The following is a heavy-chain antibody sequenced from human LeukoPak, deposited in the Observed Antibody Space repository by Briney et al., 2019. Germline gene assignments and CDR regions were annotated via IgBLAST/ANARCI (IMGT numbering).Heavy chain of an antibody. CDR1: GGTFSNYA. D-gene: IGHD3-10*01. V-gene: IGHV1-69*01. CDR2: IIPIFGTP. J-gene: IGHJ6*02. Sequence: SVKVSCKASGGTFSNYAISWVRQAPGQGLGWMGGIIPIFGTPNYAQKFQGRVTITADESTSTAYMELNSLKSEDTAVYYCARLPGEYYYYGMDVWGQGTTVTVSS. CDR3: ARLPGEYYYYGMDV.